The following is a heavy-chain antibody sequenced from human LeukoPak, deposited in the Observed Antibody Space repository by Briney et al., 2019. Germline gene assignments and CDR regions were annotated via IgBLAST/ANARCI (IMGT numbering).Heavy chain of an antibody. CDR3: ARGYYYDSSGYSPDY. CDR1: GYTFTSYG. CDR2: ISAYNGST. J-gene: IGHJ4*02. Sequence: ASVKVSCKASGYTFTSYGISWVRQAPGQGLERMGWISAYNGSTNYAQKLQGRVTMTTDTSTSTAYMELRSLRSDDTAVYYCARGYYYDSSGYSPDYWGQGTLVTVSS. V-gene: IGHV1-18*04. D-gene: IGHD3-22*01.